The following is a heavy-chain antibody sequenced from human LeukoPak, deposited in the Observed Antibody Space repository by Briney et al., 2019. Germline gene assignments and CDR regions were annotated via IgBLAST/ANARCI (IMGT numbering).Heavy chain of an antibody. Sequence: GASVKVSCKASGYTFTGYYMHWVRQAPGQGLEWMGRINPNSGGTNYAQKFQGRVTMTRYTSISTAYMELSRLRSDDTAVYYCARESSSGWTDLDYWGQGTLVTVSS. CDR3: ARESSSGWTDLDY. V-gene: IGHV1-2*06. CDR1: GYTFTGYY. CDR2: INPNSGGT. J-gene: IGHJ4*02. D-gene: IGHD6-19*01.